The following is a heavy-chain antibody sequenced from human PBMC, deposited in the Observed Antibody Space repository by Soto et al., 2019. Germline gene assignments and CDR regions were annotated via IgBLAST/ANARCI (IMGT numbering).Heavy chain of an antibody. V-gene: IGHV4-61*01. J-gene: IGHJ5*02. Sequence: SDTLSLTCTVFDLSVSCGSFYLTWLRQPPGKALEWIGYIYYSGRTNYSPSLKSRVTMSVDTSKNQVSLKLTSVTAADAAVYYCARAPVVTGMFDPWGQGTLVTFSS. CDR1: DLSVSCGSFY. CDR3: ARAPVVTGMFDP. D-gene: IGHD2-21*02. CDR2: IYYSGRT.